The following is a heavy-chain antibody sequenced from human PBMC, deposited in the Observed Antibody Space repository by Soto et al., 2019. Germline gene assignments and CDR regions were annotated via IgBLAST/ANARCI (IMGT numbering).Heavy chain of an antibody. CDR3: ARTTYYDFWSGHNWFDP. D-gene: IGHD3-3*01. J-gene: IGHJ5*02. Sequence: QVQLVQSGAEVKKPGSSVKVSCKASGGTFSSYAISWVRQAPGQGLEWMGGIIPIFGTANYAQKFQGRVTITADESTGTAYMERSSLGSEDTAVYYCARTTYYDFWSGHNWFDPWGQGTLVTVSS. V-gene: IGHV1-69*12. CDR2: IIPIFGTA. CDR1: GGTFSSYA.